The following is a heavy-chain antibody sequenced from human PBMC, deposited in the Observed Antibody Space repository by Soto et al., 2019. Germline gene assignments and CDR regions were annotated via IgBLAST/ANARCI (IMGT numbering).Heavy chain of an antibody. CDR3: TRDLMVPGYSYGYFDY. D-gene: IGHD5-18*01. CDR1: GFTFGDYA. Sequence: GGSLRLSCTASGFTFGDYAMSWFRQAPGKGLEWVGFIRSKAYGGKTEYAASVKGRFTISRDDSKSIAYLQMNSLKTEDTAVYYCTRDLMVPGYSYGYFDYWGQGTLVTVSS. V-gene: IGHV3-49*03. CDR2: IRSKAYGGKT. J-gene: IGHJ4*02.